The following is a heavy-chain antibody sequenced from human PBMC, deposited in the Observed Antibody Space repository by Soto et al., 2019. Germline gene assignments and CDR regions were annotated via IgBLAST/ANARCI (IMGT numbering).Heavy chain of an antibody. V-gene: IGHV4-39*02. J-gene: IGHJ4*02. Sequence: SETLSLTCTVSGGSLGSSSYYWGWIRQSPGKGLEWIGNIYYSGNTFYNPSLKSRVTISLDTSKNSLYLQMNSLRDEDPAAYYCARDWQPRRTVTTRNFDYWGQGTLVTVSS. CDR1: GGSLGSSSYY. D-gene: IGHD4-4*01. CDR2: IYYSGNT. CDR3: ARDWQPRRTVTTRNFDY.